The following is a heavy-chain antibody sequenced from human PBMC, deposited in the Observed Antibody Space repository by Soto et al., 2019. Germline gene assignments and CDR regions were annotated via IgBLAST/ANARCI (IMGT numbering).Heavy chain of an antibody. Sequence: GGSLRLSCAVSGFSFGNYWMSWVRQAPGKGLEWLASIKEDGSERYYLDSVKGRFTISRDNAKDSLSLQMNSLRGEDTAFYYCARDVGPVTIFGEALSGYFDFWGQGTLVTVS. V-gene: IGHV3-7*03. J-gene: IGHJ4*02. CDR2: IKEDGSER. CDR3: ARDVGPVTIFGEALSGYFDF. D-gene: IGHD3-3*01. CDR1: GFSFGNYW.